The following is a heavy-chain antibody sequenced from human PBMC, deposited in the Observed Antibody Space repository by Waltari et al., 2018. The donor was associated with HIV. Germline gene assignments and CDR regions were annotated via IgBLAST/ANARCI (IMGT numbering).Heavy chain of an antibody. V-gene: IGHV3-30*18. Sequence: QVQLVESGGALVQPGRSLRLTCAASGFTFSSYGMLGARQAPGKGLEWVSVILYDGSNKYYADSVKGRFTISRDNSKNTLYLQMNSLRAEDTAVYYCAKDQGGATYIFDYWGQGTLVTVSS. J-gene: IGHJ4*02. CDR1: GFTFSSYG. CDR2: ILYDGSNK. CDR3: AKDQGGATYIFDY. D-gene: IGHD1-26*01.